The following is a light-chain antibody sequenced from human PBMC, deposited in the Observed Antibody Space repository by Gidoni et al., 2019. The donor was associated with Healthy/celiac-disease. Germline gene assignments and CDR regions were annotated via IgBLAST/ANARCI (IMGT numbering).Light chain of an antibody. V-gene: IGKV3-11*01. CDR2: DSS. Sequence: EIVLPQSPATLSLSPGESSTLSCRASQSVSSYLALYQQKPGQPPRLLIYDSSNSATAIPAMFSGSASGTVFTLTISILEPEVFAVYYIQQRSNWLTFGGGTKVEIK. CDR1: QSVSSY. CDR3: QQRSNWLT. J-gene: IGKJ4*01.